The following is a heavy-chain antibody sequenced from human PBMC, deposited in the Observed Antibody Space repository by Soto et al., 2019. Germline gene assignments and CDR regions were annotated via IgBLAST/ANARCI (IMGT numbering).Heavy chain of an antibody. CDR3: AREGSGYNF. CDR2: IIPVFGRP. V-gene: IGHV1-69*13. Sequence: SVKVSCKASGGTFSSFGISWVRQAPGQGLEWMGGIIPVFGRPNYAQRFRGRLTITADESTNTGYMELIDLRSEDTAVYYCAREGSGYNFWGQGTQVTVSS. CDR1: GGTFSSFG. J-gene: IGHJ1*01. D-gene: IGHD5-12*01.